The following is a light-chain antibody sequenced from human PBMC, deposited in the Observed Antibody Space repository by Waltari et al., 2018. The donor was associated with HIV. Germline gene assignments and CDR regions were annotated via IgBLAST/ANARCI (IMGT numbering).Light chain of an antibody. V-gene: IGKV1-5*03. J-gene: IGKJ5*01. Sequence: DTQITQSHSTLSVSVGDRVIITCRSRQNVDNWLAWQEQRPVPATKGLIYKTSTLQTGVPSRFSGSGSWTEFSLTISSLQPDDFATYYCQQYKSFSLTFGQGTRLEIK. CDR1: QNVDNW. CDR2: KTS. CDR3: QQYKSFSLT.